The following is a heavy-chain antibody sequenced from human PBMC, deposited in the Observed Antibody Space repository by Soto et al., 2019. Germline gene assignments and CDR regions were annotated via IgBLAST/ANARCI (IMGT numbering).Heavy chain of an antibody. CDR3: ARYYDFWSGYPLFDY. CDR2: IYYSGST. V-gene: IGHV4-59*01. Sequence: SETLSLTCTVSGGSISSYYWSWIRQPPGKGLEWIGYIYYSGSTNYNPPLKSRVTISVDTSKNQFSLKLSSVTAADTAVYYCARYYDFWSGYPLFDYWGQGTLVTVSS. CDR1: GGSISSYY. J-gene: IGHJ4*02. D-gene: IGHD3-3*01.